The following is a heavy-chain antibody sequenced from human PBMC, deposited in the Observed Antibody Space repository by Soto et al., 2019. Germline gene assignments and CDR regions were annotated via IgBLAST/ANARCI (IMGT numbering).Heavy chain of an antibody. CDR3: ARDEWRTYSSSRAHYYYGMDV. Sequence: SETLSLTCAVYGGSFSGYYWSWIRQPPGKGLEWIGEINHSGSTNYNPSLKSRVTISVDTSKNQFSLKLSSVTAADTAVYYCARDEWRTYSSSRAHYYYGMDVWGQGTTVTVSS. V-gene: IGHV4-34*01. CDR2: INHSGST. D-gene: IGHD6-6*01. J-gene: IGHJ6*02. CDR1: GGSFSGYY.